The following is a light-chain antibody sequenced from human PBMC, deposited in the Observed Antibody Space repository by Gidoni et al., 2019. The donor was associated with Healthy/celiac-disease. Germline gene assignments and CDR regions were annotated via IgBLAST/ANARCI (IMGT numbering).Light chain of an antibody. Sequence: QSALTQPTSASGSPGQSVTISCTGTSSDVGGYTYVSWSQQHPGKAPKLMSYEVSKRPSGVPDRFSGSKSGNMASLTVSGLQAEDEADYYCSSYAGSNNPYVFGTGTKVTVL. J-gene: IGLJ1*01. CDR2: EVS. CDR3: SSYAGSNNPYV. CDR1: SSDVGGYTY. V-gene: IGLV2-8*01.